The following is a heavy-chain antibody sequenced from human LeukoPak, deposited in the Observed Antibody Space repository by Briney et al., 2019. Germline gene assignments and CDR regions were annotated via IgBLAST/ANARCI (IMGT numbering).Heavy chain of an antibody. D-gene: IGHD5-24*01. CDR2: ISYDGSNK. V-gene: IGHV3-30*18. Sequence: GGSLRLSCAASGFTFSSYGMHWVRQAPGKGLEWVAVISYDGSNKYYADSVKGRFTISRDNSKNTPDLEMTGVRAEDTAVFYCAKEMATNGYWGQGTLVTVSS. J-gene: IGHJ4*02. CDR1: GFTFSSYG. CDR3: AKEMATNGY.